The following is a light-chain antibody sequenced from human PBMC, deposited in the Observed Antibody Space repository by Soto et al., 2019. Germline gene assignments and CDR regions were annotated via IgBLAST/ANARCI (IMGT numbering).Light chain of an antibody. CDR1: QDISSW. CDR2: AAS. V-gene: IGKV1D-12*01. J-gene: IGKJ2*01. CDR3: QQANSFPYT. Sequence: DIQVTKSPSYVSASVGDRVTITCRASQDISSWLAWYQQKPGKAPKLLIYAASSLQSGVPPRFSGSGSGTDFTLTISSLQPEDFATYYCQQANSFPYTFGQGTKLEIK.